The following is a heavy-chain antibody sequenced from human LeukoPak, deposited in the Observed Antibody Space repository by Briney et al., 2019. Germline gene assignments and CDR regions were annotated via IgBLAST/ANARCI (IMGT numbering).Heavy chain of an antibody. CDR2: INPNSGGT. D-gene: IGHD2-21*01. CDR1: GYTFTGYY. CDR3: ARRFPYYYYGMDV. Sequence: AASVKVSCKASGYTFTGYYMHWVRQAPGQGLEWMGWINPNSGGTNYAQKFQGRVTMTRDTSISTAYMELSSLRSEDTAVYYCARRFPYYYYGMDVWGQGTTVTVSS. J-gene: IGHJ6*02. V-gene: IGHV1-2*02.